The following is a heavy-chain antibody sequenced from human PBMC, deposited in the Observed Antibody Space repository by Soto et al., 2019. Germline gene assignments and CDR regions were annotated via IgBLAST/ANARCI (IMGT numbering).Heavy chain of an antibody. J-gene: IGHJ6*02. D-gene: IGHD3-9*01. CDR3: ARGFDSFFHGMDV. CDR1: GGSISSGGYS. CDR2: IYHSWST. V-gene: IGHV4-30-2*01. Sequence: QLQLQESGSGLVKPSQTLSLTGAVSGGSISSGGYSWSWILQPPGKGLEWIGYIYHSWSTFYNPSLKSRGIISVDGSNNYFSLRLSSVTAPDTAVYYCARGFDSFFHGMDVWGQGPNDTVAS.